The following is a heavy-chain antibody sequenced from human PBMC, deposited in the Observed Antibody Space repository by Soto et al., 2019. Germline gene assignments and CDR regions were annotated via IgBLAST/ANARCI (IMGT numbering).Heavy chain of an antibody. Sequence: GGSLRLSCAASGFTFSSYWMSWVRQAPGKGLEWVANIKQDGSEKYYVDSVKGRFTISRDNAKNSLYLQMNSLRAEDTAVYYCAGPVYYYYMDVWGKGTTVTVSS. J-gene: IGHJ6*03. CDR1: GFTFSSYW. CDR2: IKQDGSEK. V-gene: IGHV3-7*01. CDR3: AGPVYYYYMDV.